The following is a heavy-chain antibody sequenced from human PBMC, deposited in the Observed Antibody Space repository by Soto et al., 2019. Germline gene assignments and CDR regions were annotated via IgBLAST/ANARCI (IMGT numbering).Heavy chain of an antibody. CDR1: GFTVSNNY. CDR3: GTVGGGGGY. CDR2: IYSGGYT. D-gene: IGHD3-16*01. Sequence: EVQLVESGGGLIQPGGSLRLSCAVSGFTVSNNYMSWVRQAPGKGLEGVSVIYSGGYTAYGDSVKGRFTISRDNSKKKLYFQKNGRSPADKAVYSWGTVGGGGGYWGQGTLVTVSS. V-gene: IGHV3-53*01. J-gene: IGHJ4*02.